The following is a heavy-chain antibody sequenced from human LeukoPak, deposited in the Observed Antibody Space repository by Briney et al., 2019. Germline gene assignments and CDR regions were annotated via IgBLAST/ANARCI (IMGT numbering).Heavy chain of an antibody. V-gene: IGHV3-74*01. Sequence: GGSLGLSCAASGFTFSNYWMHWVRQAPGKGLVWVSRINSDGSNTNYADAVKGRFTISRDNAKNTLYLQMNSLRAEDTAVYYCAPNWFDPWGQGTLVTVSS. CDR3: APNWFDP. J-gene: IGHJ5*02. CDR1: GFTFSNYW. CDR2: INSDGSNT.